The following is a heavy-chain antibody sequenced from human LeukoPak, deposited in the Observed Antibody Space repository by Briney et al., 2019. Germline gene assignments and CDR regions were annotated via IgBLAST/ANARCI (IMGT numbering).Heavy chain of an antibody. CDR1: GFTFNSYA. Sequence: PGGSLRLSCAASGFTFNSYAMSWVRQAPGKGLEGVSTITGSGGSTYYADSVKGRFTISRDNSKNTLSLQMNSLRADDTAVYYCARPESSTAAAACFDYWGQGALVTVSS. D-gene: IGHD6-13*01. V-gene: IGHV3-23*01. J-gene: IGHJ4*02. CDR2: ITGSGGST. CDR3: ARPESSTAAAACFDY.